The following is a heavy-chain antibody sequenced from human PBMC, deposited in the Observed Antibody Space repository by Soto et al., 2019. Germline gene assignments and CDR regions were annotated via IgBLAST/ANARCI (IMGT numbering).Heavy chain of an antibody. CDR1: GFSLSTSGVG. J-gene: IGHJ4*02. V-gene: IGHV2-5*02. Sequence: SGPTLVNPTQTLTLTCTFSGFSLSTSGVGVGWIRQPPGKALEWLALIYWDDDKRYNPSLESRVSITKDTSKNQVVLTMTNMEPVDTATYYCAHSRVGYYNSGSYYYFDYWGQGTLVTVSS. CDR2: IYWDDDK. D-gene: IGHD3-10*01. CDR3: AHSRVGYYNSGSYYYFDY.